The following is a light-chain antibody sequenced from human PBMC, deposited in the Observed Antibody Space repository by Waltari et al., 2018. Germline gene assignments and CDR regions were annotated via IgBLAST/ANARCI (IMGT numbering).Light chain of an antibody. CDR3: MILHKNAVV. V-gene: IGLV5-45*01. CDR2: YKSDSDK. CDR1: SGIHVGTYK. Sequence: QAVLTQPASLSASPGASASLTCTLRSGIHVGTYKIYWYQQRRGSPPQFLVKYKSDSDKSRGSGVPSRFSASRDTSANAGILRISGLQPEDEADYYCMILHKNAVVFGGGTKLTV. J-gene: IGLJ3*02.